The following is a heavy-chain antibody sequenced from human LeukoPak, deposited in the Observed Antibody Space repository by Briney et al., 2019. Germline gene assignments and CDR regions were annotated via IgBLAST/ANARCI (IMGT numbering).Heavy chain of an antibody. Sequence: ASVKVSCKASGYTFTGYYMHWVRQAPGQGLEWMGWINPNSGGTNYAQKFQGWVTMTRDTSISTAYMELSRLRSDDTAVFYCARSLNRVRFGELLFAYWGQGTLVTVSS. J-gene: IGHJ4*02. D-gene: IGHD3-10*01. CDR1: GYTFTGYY. V-gene: IGHV1-2*04. CDR2: INPNSGGT. CDR3: ARSLNRVRFGELLFAY.